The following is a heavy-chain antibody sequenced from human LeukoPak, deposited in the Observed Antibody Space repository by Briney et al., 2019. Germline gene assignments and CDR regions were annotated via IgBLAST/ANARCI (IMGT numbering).Heavy chain of an antibody. CDR3: ARYKRGYCSSTSCISPFDY. J-gene: IGHJ4*02. D-gene: IGHD2-2*01. CDR1: GGSFSGYY. V-gene: IGHV4-34*01. CDR2: INHSGST. Sequence: SETLSLTCAVYGGSFSGYYWSWIRQPPGKGLEWIGEINHSGSTNYNPSLKSRVTISVDTSKNQFSLKLSSVTAADTAVYYCARYKRGYCSSTSCISPFDYWGQGTLVTVSS.